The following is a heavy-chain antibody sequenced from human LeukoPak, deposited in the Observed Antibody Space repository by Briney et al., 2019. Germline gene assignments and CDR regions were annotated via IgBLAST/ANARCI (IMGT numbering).Heavy chain of an antibody. Sequence: GASVKVSCKASGHSFTDYYIHWVQQAPGKGLEWMGRVDPEDGETIYAENFQGRVTMTADTSTDTAYMELRSDDTAVYYCTTMSAAYFLVWGQGTLVTVSS. V-gene: IGHV1-69-2*01. D-gene: IGHD2/OR15-2a*01. CDR3: TTMSAAYFLV. CDR1: GHSFTDYY. J-gene: IGHJ4*02. CDR2: VDPEDGET.